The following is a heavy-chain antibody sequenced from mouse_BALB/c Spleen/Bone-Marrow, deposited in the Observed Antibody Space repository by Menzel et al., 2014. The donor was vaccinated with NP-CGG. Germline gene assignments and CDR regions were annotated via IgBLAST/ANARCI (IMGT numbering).Heavy chain of an antibody. D-gene: IGHD2-14*01. CDR3: ARSGKVRNAMDN. Sequence: QVHVKQSGAELVRPGVSVKISCKGSGYTFTDYAVHWVKQSHTKSLEWIGLISSYYGDATYNQKFKGKATMTVDKSSSTAFLELARLTSEDSAIYYCARSGKVRNAMDNWGQGPSVTVSS. CDR1: GYTFTDYA. CDR2: ISSYYGDA. V-gene: IGHV1-67*01. J-gene: IGHJ4*01.